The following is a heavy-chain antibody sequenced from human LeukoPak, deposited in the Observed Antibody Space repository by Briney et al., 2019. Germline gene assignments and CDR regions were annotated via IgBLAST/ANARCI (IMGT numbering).Heavy chain of an antibody. Sequence: GGSLRLSCAASGFTFSSYSMNWVRQAPGKGLEWVSSISSSSSYIYYADSVKGRFTISRDNARNSLFLQMSSLRAEDTAVYYCVANSGSYQVFDYWGQGNLVTVSS. CDR2: ISSSSSYI. V-gene: IGHV3-21*01. CDR3: VANSGSYQVFDY. J-gene: IGHJ4*02. D-gene: IGHD1-26*01. CDR1: GFTFSSYS.